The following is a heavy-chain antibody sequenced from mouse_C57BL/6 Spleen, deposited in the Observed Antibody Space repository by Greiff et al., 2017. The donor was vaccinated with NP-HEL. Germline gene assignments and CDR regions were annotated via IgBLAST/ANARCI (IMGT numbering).Heavy chain of an antibody. V-gene: IGHV5-16*01. CDR3: AREGDYAFDY. CDR2: INYDGSST. Sequence: EVQVVESEGGLVQPGSSMKLSCTASGFTFSDYYMAWVRQVPEKGLEWVANINYDGSSTYYLDSLKSRFIISRDNAKNILYLQMSSLKSEDTATYYCAREGDYAFDYWGQGTTLTVSS. J-gene: IGHJ2*01. CDR1: GFTFSDYY. D-gene: IGHD2-4*01.